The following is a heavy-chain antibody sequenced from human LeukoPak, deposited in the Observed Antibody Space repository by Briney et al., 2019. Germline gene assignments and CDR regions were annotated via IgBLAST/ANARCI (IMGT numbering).Heavy chain of an antibody. V-gene: IGHV3-23*01. D-gene: IGHD5-12*01. CDR1: GFTFSSYA. CDR3: AKDSGYDPNYYYYGMDV. J-gene: IGHJ6*02. CDR2: ISGSGGST. Sequence: PGGSLRLSCAASGFTFSSYAMSWVRQAPGKGLEWVSAISGSGGSTYYADSVKGRFTISRGNSKNTLYLQMNSLRAEDTAVYYCAKDSGYDPNYYYYGMDVWGQGTTVTVSS.